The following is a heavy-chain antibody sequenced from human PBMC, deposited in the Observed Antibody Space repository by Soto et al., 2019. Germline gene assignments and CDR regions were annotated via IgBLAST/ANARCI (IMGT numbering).Heavy chain of an antibody. D-gene: IGHD1-20*01. J-gene: IGHJ6*02. V-gene: IGHV4-4*02. CDR2: IHHGGST. CDR1: GGSMSSNNW. CDR3: ARDRRISGSIYHYYGMDV. Sequence: SETLSLTCTVSGGSMSSNNWWTWVRQPPGKGLEWIGGIHHGGSTNYNPSLKSRVTILVDKSKNQFSLKVTSVTAADTAVYFCARDRRISGSIYHYYGMDVWGQGTTVTVSS.